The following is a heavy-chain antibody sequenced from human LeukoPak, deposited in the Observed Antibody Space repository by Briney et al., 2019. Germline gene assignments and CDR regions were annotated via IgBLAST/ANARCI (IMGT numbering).Heavy chain of an antibody. CDR2: IWYDGSNK. D-gene: IGHD3-16*01. CDR3: ANRFV. Sequence: PGRSLRLSCAASGFTFSSYGVHWVRQAPGKGLEWVAVIWYDGSNKYYADSVKGRFTISRDNSKNTLYLQMSSLRAEDTAVYYCANRFVWGQGTLVTVSS. V-gene: IGHV3-33*06. J-gene: IGHJ4*02. CDR1: GFTFSSYG.